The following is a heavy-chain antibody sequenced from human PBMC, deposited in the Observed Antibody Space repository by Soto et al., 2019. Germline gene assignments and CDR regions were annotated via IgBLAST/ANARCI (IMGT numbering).Heavy chain of an antibody. V-gene: IGHV1-3*01. Sequence: ASVKVSCKASGYTFTSYAMHWVRQAPGQRLEWMGWINAGNGNTKYSQKFQGRVTITRDTSASTAYMELSSLRSEDTAVYYCARVYPVLLSDYYYGMDVWGQGTTVTVSS. CDR1: GYTFTSYA. CDR3: ARVYPVLLSDYYYGMDV. CDR2: INAGNGNT. D-gene: IGHD2-15*01. J-gene: IGHJ6*02.